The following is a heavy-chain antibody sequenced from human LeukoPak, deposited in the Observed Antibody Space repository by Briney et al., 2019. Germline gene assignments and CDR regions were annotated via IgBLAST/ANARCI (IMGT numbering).Heavy chain of an antibody. CDR3: ASRVATGTTRGAFDI. D-gene: IGHD1-1*01. CDR1: GFTVSSNY. Sequence: PGGSLRLSCAASGFTVSSNYMSWVRQAPGKGLEWVSVIYSGGSTYYADSVKGRFTISRDNSKNTLYLQMNSLRAEDTAVYYCASRVATGTTRGAFDIWGQGTMVTVSS. CDR2: IYSGGST. J-gene: IGHJ3*02. V-gene: IGHV3-53*01.